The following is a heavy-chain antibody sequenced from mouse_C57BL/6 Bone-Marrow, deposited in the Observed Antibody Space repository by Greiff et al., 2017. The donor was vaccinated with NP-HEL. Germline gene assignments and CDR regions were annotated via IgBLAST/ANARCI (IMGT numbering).Heavy chain of an antibody. CDR1: GFTFSSYA. D-gene: IGHD1-1*01. V-gene: IGHV5-4*01. Sequence: EVQGVESGGGLVKPGGSLKLSCAASGFTFSSYAMSWVRQTPEKRLEWVATISDGGSYTYSPDNVKGRFTLSRDNAKNNLYLQMSHLKYEDTAMYYCARPFFYEGYFDVWGTGTTVTVSS. J-gene: IGHJ1*03. CDR3: ARPFFYEGYFDV. CDR2: ISDGGSYT.